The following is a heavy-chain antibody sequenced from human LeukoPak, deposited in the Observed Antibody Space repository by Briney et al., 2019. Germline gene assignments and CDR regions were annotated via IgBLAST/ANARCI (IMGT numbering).Heavy chain of an antibody. Sequence: GGSLRLSCAASGFAFSSYSMNWVRQAPGKGLEWVSYITSSSSAIYYADSVKGRFTISRDNAKNSLYLQMNSLRAEDTAVYYCARQSGSSGYPFDYWGQGTVVTVSS. CDR3: ARQSGSSGYPFDY. CDR1: GFAFSSYS. D-gene: IGHD3-22*01. J-gene: IGHJ4*02. V-gene: IGHV3-48*01. CDR2: ITSSSSAI.